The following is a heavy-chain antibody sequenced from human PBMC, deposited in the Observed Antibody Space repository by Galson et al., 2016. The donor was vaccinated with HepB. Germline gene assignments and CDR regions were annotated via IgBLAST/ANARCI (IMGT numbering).Heavy chain of an antibody. CDR3: AREGDYYGAGQLDY. Sequence: ETLSLTCSVSGASVNGNNWWTWVRQSPGKGPEWIGDIYHGGTTRYNPSLQSRVNIFLDKSNNQFSLKLYFVTAADTAVYFCAREGDYYGAGQLDYWGQGILVTVSA. V-gene: IGHV4-4*01. D-gene: IGHD3-10*01. CDR1: GASVNGNNW. J-gene: IGHJ4*02. CDR2: IYHGGTT.